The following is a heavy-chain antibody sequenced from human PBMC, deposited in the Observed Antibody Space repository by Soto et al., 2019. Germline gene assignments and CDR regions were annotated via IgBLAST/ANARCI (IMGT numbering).Heavy chain of an antibody. Sequence: QVQLVESGGGVVQPGRSLRLSCAASGFTFSSYGMHWVRQAPGKGLEWVAVISYDGSNKYYADSVKGRFIISRDNSKNTLYLQMNSLRAEDTAVYYCAKWSGWYASGSYFDYWGQGTLVTVSS. CDR2: ISYDGSNK. J-gene: IGHJ4*02. V-gene: IGHV3-30*18. D-gene: IGHD6-19*01. CDR1: GFTFSSYG. CDR3: AKWSGWYASGSYFDY.